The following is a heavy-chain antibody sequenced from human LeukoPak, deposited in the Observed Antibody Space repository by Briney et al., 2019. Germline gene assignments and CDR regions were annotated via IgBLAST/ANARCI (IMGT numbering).Heavy chain of an antibody. CDR1: GFTFSSYA. CDR2: ISGSGGST. CDR3: ARHPEPGYCSSTSCHESYFDY. J-gene: IGHJ4*02. D-gene: IGHD2-2*01. V-gene: IGHV3-23*01. Sequence: AGSLRLSCAAAGFTFSSYAMGWVRQAPGKGLEWVSAISGSGGSTYYADSVKGRLTISRDNSKNTLYLQMNSLRAEDTAVYYCARHPEPGYCSSTSCHESYFDYWGQGTLVTVSS.